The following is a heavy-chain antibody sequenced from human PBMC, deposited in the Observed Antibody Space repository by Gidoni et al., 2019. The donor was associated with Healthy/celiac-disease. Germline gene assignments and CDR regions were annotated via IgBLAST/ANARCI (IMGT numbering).Heavy chain of an antibody. CDR3: ARKGYVIWLVYFDY. D-gene: IGHD6-19*01. CDR1: GGSFSGYY. CDR2: INHSGST. J-gene: IGHJ4*02. V-gene: IGHV4-34*01. Sequence: QVQLQQWGAGLLKPSETLSLPCAVYGGSFSGYYWSGIRQPPGKGLEWIGEINHSGSTNSNPSLKSRVTISVDTSKNQFSLKLSSVTAADTAVYYCARKGYVIWLVYFDYWGQGTLVTVSS.